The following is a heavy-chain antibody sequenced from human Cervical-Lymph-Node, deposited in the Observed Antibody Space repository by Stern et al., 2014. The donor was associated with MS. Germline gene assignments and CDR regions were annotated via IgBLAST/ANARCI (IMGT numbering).Heavy chain of an antibody. V-gene: IGHV1-69*06. J-gene: IGHJ4*02. CDR3: ARGGGLVGYFDY. CDR2: ITPVVETT. CDR1: GYTFSSYA. Sequence: VQLVESGAEVKKPGSSVKVSCKASGYTFSSYAINWVRQAPGQGLEWMGGITPVVETTNYAQNLQGRVTITADNSTNTAYMELMTLRSEDTAVYYCARGGGLVGYFDYWGQGTLVSVSS. D-gene: IGHD1-26*01.